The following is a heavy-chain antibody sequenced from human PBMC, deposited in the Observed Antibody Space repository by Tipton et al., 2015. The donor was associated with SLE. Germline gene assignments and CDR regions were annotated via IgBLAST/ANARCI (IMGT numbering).Heavy chain of an antibody. Sequence: LSLTCTVSGGSVSTSRYYWGWIRQPPGQGLEWIGNIFFNGNTYYTPSLKSRATISIDMSRNQFSLRLNFVTAADTAVYYRVRQPPGGGPGYQYDMDVWGQGTAVTVSS. CDR2: IFFNGNT. D-gene: IGHD1-14*01. J-gene: IGHJ6*02. V-gene: IGHV4-39*07. CDR3: VRQPPGGGPGYQYDMDV. CDR1: GGSVSTSRYY.